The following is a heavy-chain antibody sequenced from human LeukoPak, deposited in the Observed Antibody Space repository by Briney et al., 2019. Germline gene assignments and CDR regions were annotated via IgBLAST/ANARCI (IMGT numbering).Heavy chain of an antibody. Sequence: PGGSLRLFCSASGFTFSSYGMHWVRQAPGKGLDYVSGISSNGGSTYYADSVEGRFTISRDNSKNTLHLQMSSLRPEDTAVYYCVTNTYGPLFDYWGQGTLVTVSS. CDR2: ISSNGGST. D-gene: IGHD5-18*01. CDR1: GFTFSSYG. J-gene: IGHJ4*02. V-gene: IGHV3-64D*09. CDR3: VTNTYGPLFDY.